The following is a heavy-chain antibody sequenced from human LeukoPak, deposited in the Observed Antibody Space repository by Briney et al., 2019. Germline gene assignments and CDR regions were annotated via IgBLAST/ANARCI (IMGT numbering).Heavy chain of an antibody. D-gene: IGHD3-22*01. Sequence: PGGSLRLSCTASGFTFRNHAMNWVCQAPGKGLEWVSAISDSGGSTYYADSVKGRFTISRDNSKNTLFLQMNSLRAEDTAIYYCTRKRERYYDSLVDYWGQGTLVTVSS. CDR2: ISDSGGST. V-gene: IGHV3-23*01. CDR1: GFTFRNHA. J-gene: IGHJ4*02. CDR3: TRKRERYYDSLVDY.